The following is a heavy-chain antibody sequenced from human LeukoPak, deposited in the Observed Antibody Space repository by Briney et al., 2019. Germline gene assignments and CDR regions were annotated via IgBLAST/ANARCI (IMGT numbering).Heavy chain of an antibody. Sequence: PSETLSLTCALYGGSFSGYYWSWIRHPPGKGLEWIGEINHSGSPNYNTSLKSRVTISVDTSKNQFSLKLSSVTAADTAVYYCARRGWLLYYWGQGTLVTVSS. CDR3: ARRGWLLYY. V-gene: IGHV4-34*01. J-gene: IGHJ4*02. CDR2: INHSGSP. CDR1: GGSFSGYY. D-gene: IGHD5-12*01.